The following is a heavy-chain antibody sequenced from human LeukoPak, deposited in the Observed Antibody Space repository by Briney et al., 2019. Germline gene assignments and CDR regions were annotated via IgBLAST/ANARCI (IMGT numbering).Heavy chain of an antibody. CDR2: IYTSGST. CDR1: GGSISSYY. CDR3: ARVMYYDFRSGYYTGMDV. Sequence: SETLSLTCTVSGGSISSYYWSWIRQPAGKGLEWIGRIYTSGSTNYNPSLKSRVTMSVDTSKNQFSLKLSSVTAADTAVYYCARVMYYDFRSGYYTGMDVWGKGTTVTVSS. D-gene: IGHD3-3*01. V-gene: IGHV4-4*07. J-gene: IGHJ6*03.